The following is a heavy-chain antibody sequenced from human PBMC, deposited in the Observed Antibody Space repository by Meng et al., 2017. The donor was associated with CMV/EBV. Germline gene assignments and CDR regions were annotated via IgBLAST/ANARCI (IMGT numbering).Heavy chain of an antibody. J-gene: IGHJ5*02. CDR3: ARDVCSGGSCYSDRVRNWFDP. Sequence: SETLSLTCTVSGGSASSGSYYWSWIRQPPGKGLEWIGYIYYSGSTNYNPSLKSRVTISVDTSKNQFSLKLSSVTAADTAVYYCARDVCSGGSCYSDRVRNWFDPWGREPWSPSPQ. V-gene: IGHV4-61*01. CDR2: IYYSGST. CDR1: GGSASSGSYY. D-gene: IGHD2-15*01.